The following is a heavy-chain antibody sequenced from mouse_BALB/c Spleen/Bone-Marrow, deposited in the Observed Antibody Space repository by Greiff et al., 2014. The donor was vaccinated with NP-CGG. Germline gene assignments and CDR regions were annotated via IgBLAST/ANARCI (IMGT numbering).Heavy chain of an antibody. CDR1: GFNIKDTY. Sequence: DVQLVESGAELVKPGASVKLSCTASGFNIKDTYMHWVKQRPEQGLEWIGRIDPASDYTQFDSKFQGKATITADTSSNTAYLQLSSLTSEDTAVYYCATLTGTFDYWGQGTTLTVS. V-gene: IGHV14-3*02. CDR3: ATLTGTFDY. D-gene: IGHD4-1*01. J-gene: IGHJ2*01. CDR2: IDPASDYT.